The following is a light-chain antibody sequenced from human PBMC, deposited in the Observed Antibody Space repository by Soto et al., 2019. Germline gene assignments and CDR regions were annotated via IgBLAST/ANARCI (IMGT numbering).Light chain of an antibody. CDR3: QQYNTYPLT. CDR1: ESISSW. J-gene: IGKJ4*01. Sequence: DIQMTQSPSTLSESVGDRVIITCRASESISSWLAWYQQKPGKARKILINKASNLESGVPSRFSGSGSGTEFTLTISSLQPDDFATYYCQQYNTYPLTFGGGTKVEIK. CDR2: KAS. V-gene: IGKV1-5*03.